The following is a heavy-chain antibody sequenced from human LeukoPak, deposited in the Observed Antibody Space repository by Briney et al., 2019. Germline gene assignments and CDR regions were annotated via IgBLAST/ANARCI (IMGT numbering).Heavy chain of an antibody. CDR3: ARSKDGYNTFDY. D-gene: IGHD5-24*01. CDR2: TGTSGET. Sequence: GGSLRLSCEVSGFNLRSYYMYWVRQTTGKGLEWVSTTGTSGETYYLDSVKGRFTISRQNAKNSLYLQMSSLGAEDTAVYYCARSKDGYNTFDYWGQGTLVTVSS. J-gene: IGHJ4*02. V-gene: IGHV3-13*01. CDR1: GFNLRSYY.